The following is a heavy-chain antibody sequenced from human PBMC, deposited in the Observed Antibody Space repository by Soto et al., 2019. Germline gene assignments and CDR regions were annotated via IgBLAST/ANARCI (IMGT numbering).Heavy chain of an antibody. D-gene: IGHD6-13*01. V-gene: IGHV3-30-3*01. CDR3: ARDLGGESSSWYNLDY. CDR1: GFTFSSYA. J-gene: IGHJ4*02. CDR2: ISYDGSNK. Sequence: QVQLVESGGGVVQPGRSLRLSCAASGFTFSSYAMQWVRQAPGKGLEWVAVISYDGSNKYYADSVKGRFTISRDNSKNTLYLQMNSLRAEDTAVYYCARDLGGESSSWYNLDYWGQGTLVTVSS.